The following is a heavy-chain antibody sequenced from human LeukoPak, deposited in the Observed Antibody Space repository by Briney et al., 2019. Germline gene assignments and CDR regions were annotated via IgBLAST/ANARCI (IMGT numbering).Heavy chain of an antibody. CDR1: GYIFTSYY. V-gene: IGHV1-46*01. CDR2: INPSGGDT. J-gene: IGHJ4*02. CDR3: ARASYSYDINGWVPFDY. Sequence: ASVKVSCKASGYIFTSYYMHWVRQAPGQGLEWMGIINPSGGDTTYAQKFQGRLSMTRDMSTSTVYMELSSLRSEDTAVYYCARASYSYDINGWVPFDYWGQGTLVTVSS. D-gene: IGHD3-22*01.